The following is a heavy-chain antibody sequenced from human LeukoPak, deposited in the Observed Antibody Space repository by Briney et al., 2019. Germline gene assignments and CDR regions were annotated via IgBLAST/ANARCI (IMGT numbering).Heavy chain of an antibody. V-gene: IGHV3-21*01. CDR1: GFTFGSYS. CDR2: ISSSSSDI. D-gene: IGHD3-9*01. J-gene: IGHJ4*02. Sequence: GGSLRLSCAASGFTFGSYSVNWVRQAAGEWLGWVSSISSSSSDIYYADSVKGRFTISRDNAKNSLYLQMNSLRAEDTAVYYCARDTAPYDILTGYSDWGQGTLVTVSS. CDR3: ARDTAPYDILTGYSD.